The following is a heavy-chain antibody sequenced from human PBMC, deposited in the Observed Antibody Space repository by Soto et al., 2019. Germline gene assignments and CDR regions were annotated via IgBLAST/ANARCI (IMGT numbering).Heavy chain of an antibody. V-gene: IGHV3-11*06. CDR1: GFTFSDYY. D-gene: IGHD3-10*01. Sequence: AGGSLRLSCAASGFTFSDYYMSWIRQAPGKGLEWVSYISGSSDYIDYADSLRGRFTISRDNAKNSLYLQMTSLRAGDTAVYFCARGSIIRAMDVWGQGTTVTVSS. CDR2: ISGSSDYI. J-gene: IGHJ6*02. CDR3: ARGSIIRAMDV.